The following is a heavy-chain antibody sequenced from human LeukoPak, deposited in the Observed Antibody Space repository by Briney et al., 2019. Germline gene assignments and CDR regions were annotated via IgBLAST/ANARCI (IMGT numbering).Heavy chain of an antibody. CDR1: GYTFTSYY. J-gene: IGHJ4*02. Sequence: GASVKVSCKASGYTFTSYYMHWVRQAPGQGLEWMGIINPSGGSTSYAQKFQGRGTMTRDTSTSTVYMELSSLRSEDTAVYYCARASYDILTGYSRYYFDYWGQGTLVTVSS. CDR3: ARASYDILTGYSRYYFDY. CDR2: INPSGGST. V-gene: IGHV1-46*01. D-gene: IGHD3-9*01.